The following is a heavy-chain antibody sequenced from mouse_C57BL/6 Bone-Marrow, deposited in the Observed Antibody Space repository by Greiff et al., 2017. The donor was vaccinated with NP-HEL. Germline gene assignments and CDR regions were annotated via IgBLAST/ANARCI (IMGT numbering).Heavy chain of an antibody. V-gene: IGHV5-12*01. CDR2: ISNGGGST. CDR1: GFTFSDYY. Sequence: EVHLVESGGGLVQPGGSLKLSCAASGFTFSDYYMYWVRQTPEKRLEWVAYISNGGGSTYYPDTVKGRFTISRDNAKNTLYLQMSRLKSEDTAMYYCARSYYYGSSLDYWGQGTTLTVSS. J-gene: IGHJ2*01. CDR3: ARSYYYGSSLDY. D-gene: IGHD1-1*01.